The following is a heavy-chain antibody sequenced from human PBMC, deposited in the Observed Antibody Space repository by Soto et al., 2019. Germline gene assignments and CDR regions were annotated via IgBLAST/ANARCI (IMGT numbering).Heavy chain of an antibody. V-gene: IGHV3-53*01. D-gene: IGHD3-10*01. CDR3: VRINYYGSGSHDKPDYYYGLDV. J-gene: IGHJ6*02. CDR1: GITVRNNY. CDR2: IYSGGSV. Sequence: EVQLVDSGGGLIQPGGSLRLSCAASGITVRNNYISWVRQAPGKGLEWVSIIYSGGSVSYADSVKGRFAVSRDDSKTMVYLQMNSLSAEDTATYFCVRINYYGSGSHDKPDYYYGLDVCGQGTTFTDS.